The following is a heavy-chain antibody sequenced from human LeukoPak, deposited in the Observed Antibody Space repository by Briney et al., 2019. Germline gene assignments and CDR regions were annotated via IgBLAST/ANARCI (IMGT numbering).Heavy chain of an antibody. Sequence: SETLSLTCTVSGGSISSSSYYWGWIRQPPGKGLEWIGSIYYSGSTYYNPSLKSRVTISVGTSKNQFSLKLSSVTAADTAVYYCASSYGGNYFATDYWGQGTLVTVSS. CDR3: ASSYGGNYFATDY. D-gene: IGHD4-23*01. V-gene: IGHV4-39*01. CDR2: IYYSGST. J-gene: IGHJ4*02. CDR1: GGSISSSSYY.